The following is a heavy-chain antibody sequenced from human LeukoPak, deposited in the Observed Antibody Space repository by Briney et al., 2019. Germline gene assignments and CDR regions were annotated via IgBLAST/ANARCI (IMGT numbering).Heavy chain of an antibody. J-gene: IGHJ4*02. CDR3: ARADKWELPYYFDY. CDR2: IYYSGST. CDR1: GGSISSYY. V-gene: IGHV4-59*01. D-gene: IGHD1-26*01. Sequence: SETLSLTCTVSGGSISSYYWSWIRQHPGKGLEWIGYIYYSGSTNYNPSLKSRVTISVDTSKNQFSLKLSSVTAADTAAYYCARADKWELPYYFDYWGQGTLVTVSS.